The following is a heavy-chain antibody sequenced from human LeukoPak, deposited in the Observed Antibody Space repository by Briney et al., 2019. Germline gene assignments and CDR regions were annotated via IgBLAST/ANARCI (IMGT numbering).Heavy chain of an antibody. CDR2: IYYSGST. Sequence: SETLSLTCTVSGGSISSYYWNWIRQPPGKGLEWIGYIYYSGSTNYNPSLKSRVTISVDTSKNQFSLKLSSVTAADTAVYYCARENVGVAGNGDAFDIWGQGTMVTVSS. CDR1: GGSISSYY. V-gene: IGHV4-59*01. J-gene: IGHJ3*02. CDR3: ARENVGVAGNGDAFDI. D-gene: IGHD6-19*01.